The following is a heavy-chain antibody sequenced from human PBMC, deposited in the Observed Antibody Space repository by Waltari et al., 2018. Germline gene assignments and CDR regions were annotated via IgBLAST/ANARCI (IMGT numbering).Heavy chain of an antibody. CDR3: ARTYYDFWTGSYWVHYFDD. CDR2: MNPDSGNP. Sequence: QVQLVQSGAEVKKPGASVKVSCKASGYNFTNYDISWVRQAAGQGLEWMGWMNPDSGNPGYAQRIQGRVTMTRNTSISTAYMELSSLRSEDTAVYYCARTYYDFWTGSYWVHYFDDWGQGTLVTVSS. CDR1: GYNFTNYD. V-gene: IGHV1-8*01. D-gene: IGHD3-3*01. J-gene: IGHJ4*02.